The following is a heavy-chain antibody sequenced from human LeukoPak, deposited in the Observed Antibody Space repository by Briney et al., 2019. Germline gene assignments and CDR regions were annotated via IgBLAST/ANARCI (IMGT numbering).Heavy chain of an antibody. CDR3: AKDPRDGYNGNYFDY. CDR2: IKEDGTDK. CDR1: GFTFSSYW. J-gene: IGHJ4*02. Sequence: GGSLRLSCAGSGFTFSSYWMGWVRQAPGRGLEWVADIKEDGTDKYSVDSVKGRFTISRDNAKNSLYLQMNSLRAEDTAVYYCAKDPRDGYNGNYFDYWGQGTLVTVSS. V-gene: IGHV3-7*01. D-gene: IGHD5-24*01.